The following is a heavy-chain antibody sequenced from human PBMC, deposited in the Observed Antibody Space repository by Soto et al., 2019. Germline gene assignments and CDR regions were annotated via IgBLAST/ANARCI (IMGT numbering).Heavy chain of an antibody. D-gene: IGHD2-15*01. CDR3: AKGVRCSGGSCYADHYYMDV. CDR2: ISKDGRNK. CDR1: GFTFGSYA. J-gene: IGHJ6*03. Sequence: PGGSLRLSCAASGFTFGSYAMHWVRQAPGKGLEWVAVISKDGRNKYGADSVKGQSTISRDNSRNTLYLQMNSLRVEDTAVYYCAKGVRCSGGSCYADHYYMDVWGKGTTVTVSS. V-gene: IGHV3-30*18.